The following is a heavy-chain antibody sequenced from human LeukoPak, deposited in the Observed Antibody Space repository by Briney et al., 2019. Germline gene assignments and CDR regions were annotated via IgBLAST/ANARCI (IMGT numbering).Heavy chain of an antibody. Sequence: KSGGSLRLSCTASGFAFGDHAMSWFRQAPGKGLEWVGFMRGQGFGEATEYAASVRGRFTISRDAYKKIAYLQMNSLRTEDAAVYYCSSDLPTTLTTIFVSWGQGTLVTVSS. CDR2: MRGQGFGEAT. V-gene: IGHV3-49*05. J-gene: IGHJ4*02. CDR3: SSDLPTTLTTIFVS. D-gene: IGHD4-11*01. CDR1: GFAFGDHA.